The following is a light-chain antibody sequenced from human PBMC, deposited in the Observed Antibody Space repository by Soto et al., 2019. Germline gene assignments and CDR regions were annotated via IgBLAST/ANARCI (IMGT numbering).Light chain of an antibody. J-gene: IGLJ3*02. V-gene: IGLV2-14*01. Sequence: QSVLTQAASVSGSPGQSITISCTGTSSDIGGSDYVSWYQKHPGKAPKVIIYEVSDRPSGVSDRFSGSKSGNTASLTISGLQAEDEADYYCSSYVTSGTLLFGGGTKLTVL. CDR3: SSYVTSGTLL. CDR1: SSDIGGSDY. CDR2: EVS.